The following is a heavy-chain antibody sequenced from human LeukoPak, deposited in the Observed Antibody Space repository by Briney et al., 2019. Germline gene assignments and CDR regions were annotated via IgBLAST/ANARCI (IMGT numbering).Heavy chain of an antibody. CDR1: GFTFSNYE. J-gene: IGHJ4*02. D-gene: IGHD2-8*01. Sequence: PGGSLRLSCAASGFTFSNYEMNCVRQAPGKGLEWISYISSSGSLIYYSDSVKGRFTISRDNAKNSLYLHMNSLRAEDTAVYYCATVTVYGVWGQGTLVTVSS. CDR2: ISSSGSLI. CDR3: ATVTVYGV. V-gene: IGHV3-48*03.